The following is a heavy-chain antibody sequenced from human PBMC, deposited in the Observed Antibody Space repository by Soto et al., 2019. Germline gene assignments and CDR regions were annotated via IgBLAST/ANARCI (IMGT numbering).Heavy chain of an antibody. D-gene: IGHD2-21*02. J-gene: IGHJ6*02. CDR3: AKCKGRLSNKCFYGMEV. V-gene: IGHV3-23*01. Sequence: EVLLLESGGGLVQPGGSLRLSCVASGFTFSNYGFTWVRQVPGKALEWVSLSGGRGDVEYADTVKGRFTISRDTPKNTVFLDMNGLRVDDTAVYFCAKCKGRLSNKCFYGMEVWCQGNTVTVS. CDR2: SGGRGDV. CDR1: GFTFSNYG.